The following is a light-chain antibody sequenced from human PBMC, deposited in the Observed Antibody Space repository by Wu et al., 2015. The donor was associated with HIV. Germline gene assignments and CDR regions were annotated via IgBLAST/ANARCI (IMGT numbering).Light chain of an antibody. Sequence: DIQMTQSLSTLSASVGDTVTITCRASQSVSSRLAWYQQKSGKAPKLLIYKTSTLESGVPSRFSGSGSGTEFTLTISSLQPDDFATYFCQQYSGSSTFGGGTKVEIK. CDR2: KTS. J-gene: IGKJ4*01. V-gene: IGKV1-5*03. CDR3: QQYSGSST. CDR1: QSVSSR.